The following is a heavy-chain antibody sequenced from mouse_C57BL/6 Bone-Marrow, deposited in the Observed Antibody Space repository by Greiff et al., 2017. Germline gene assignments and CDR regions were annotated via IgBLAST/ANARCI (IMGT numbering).Heavy chain of an antibody. CDR1: GFNIKDDY. CDR3: TNMMLDY. CDR2: IDPENGDT. Sequence: VQLQQPGAELVRPGASVKLSCTASGFNIKDDYMHWVKQRPEQGLEWIGWIDPENGDTEYASKFEGKATITADTSSNTAYLQLSSLTSEDTAVYYCTNMMLDYWGQGTTLTVSS. J-gene: IGHJ2*01. D-gene: IGHD2-3*01. V-gene: IGHV14-4*01.